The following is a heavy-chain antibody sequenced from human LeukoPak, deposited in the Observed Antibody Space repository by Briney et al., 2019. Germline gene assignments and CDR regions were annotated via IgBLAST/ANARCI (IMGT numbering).Heavy chain of an antibody. CDR1: GFTFSSYA. V-gene: IGHV3-23*01. D-gene: IGHD6-19*01. J-gene: IGHJ5*02. Sequence: GGSLRLSCAASGFTFSSYAMSWVRQAPGKGLEWVSAISGSGGSTYYADSVKGRFTISRDNSKNTLYLQMNSLRAEDTAVYYCAKDLEKQWLKHWFDPWGQGTLVTVSS. CDR2: ISGSGGST. CDR3: AKDLEKQWLKHWFDP.